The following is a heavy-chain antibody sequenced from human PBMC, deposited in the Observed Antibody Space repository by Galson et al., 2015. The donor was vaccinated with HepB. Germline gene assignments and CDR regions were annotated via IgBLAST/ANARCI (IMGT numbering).Heavy chain of an antibody. CDR3: ARTYGSGTYYSPYASFDI. J-gene: IGHJ3*02. D-gene: IGHD3-10*01. CDR2: IYYSGST. CDR1: GGSISNFY. V-gene: IGHV4-59*08. Sequence: ETLSLTCTVSGGSISNFYWSWIRQPPGKGLEWIGYIYYSGSTNYNSSLKSRVTISLHTSKNQFSLKLSSVTAADTAVYYCARTYGSGTYYSPYASFDIWGQGTLVTVSS.